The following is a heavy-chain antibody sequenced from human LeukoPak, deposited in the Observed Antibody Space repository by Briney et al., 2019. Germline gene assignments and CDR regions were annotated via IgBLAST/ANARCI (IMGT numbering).Heavy chain of an antibody. D-gene: IGHD6-13*01. V-gene: IGHV3-21*01. Sequence: KTGGSLRLSCAASGFTFSSYSMNWVRQAPGKGLEWVSSISSSSSYIYYADSVKGRFTISRDNAKNSLYLQMNSLRAEDTAVYYCARGVRIAAAGTSLDYWGQGTLVTVSS. CDR3: ARGVRIAAAGTSLDY. CDR1: GFTFSSYS. CDR2: ISSSSSYI. J-gene: IGHJ4*02.